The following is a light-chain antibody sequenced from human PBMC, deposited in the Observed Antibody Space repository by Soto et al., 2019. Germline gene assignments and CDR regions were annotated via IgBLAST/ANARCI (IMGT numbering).Light chain of an antibody. CDR3: QNYYRAPWT. Sequence: DIQMTQSPSSLSASVGDRVTITCRASQDISNYLAWYQQKPGEVPKLLIYGASTLQSGVPSRFSGSRSGTDVTLTISSLQTEDVATYYCQNYYRAPWTFGQGTKVETK. V-gene: IGKV1-27*01. CDR2: GAS. J-gene: IGKJ1*01. CDR1: QDISNY.